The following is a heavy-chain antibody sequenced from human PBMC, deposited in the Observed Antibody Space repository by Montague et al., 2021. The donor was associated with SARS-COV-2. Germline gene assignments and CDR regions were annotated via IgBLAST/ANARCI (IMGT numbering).Heavy chain of an antibody. CDR1: GGSISSSSYY. CDR2: IYYSGST. D-gene: IGHD3-22*01. CDR3: ARDTRITMIVVVQGYGMDV. V-gene: IGHV4-39*07. Sequence: SETLSLTCTVSGGSISSSSYYWGWICQPPGKGLEWIGSIYYSGSTYYXXXLKSRVTISVDTSKNQFSLKLSSVTAADTAVYYCARDTRITMIVVVQGYGMDVWGQGTTVTVSS. J-gene: IGHJ6*02.